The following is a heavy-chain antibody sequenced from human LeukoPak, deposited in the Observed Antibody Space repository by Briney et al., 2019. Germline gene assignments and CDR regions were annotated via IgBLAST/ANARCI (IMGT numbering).Heavy chain of an antibody. CDR2: IKPDGTTK. CDR3: ARSIPYGTTWYGRSDY. D-gene: IGHD6-13*01. Sequence: GGSLRLSCAASGFPFSSYSMTWVRQAPGKGLEWVANIKPDGTTKFYVDSVKGRFTIPRDNALNSLYLQMNSLRAEDTAIYYCARSIPYGTTWYGRSDYWGQGTLVTVSS. J-gene: IGHJ4*02. CDR1: GFPFSSYS. V-gene: IGHV3-7*03.